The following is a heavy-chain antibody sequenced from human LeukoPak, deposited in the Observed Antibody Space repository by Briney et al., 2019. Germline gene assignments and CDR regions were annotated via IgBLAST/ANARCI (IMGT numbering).Heavy chain of an antibody. D-gene: IGHD6-19*01. Sequence: GGSLRLSCAASGFTFSNYAMSWVRQAPGKGLEWVALILYDGANKYYADSVKGRFTISRDHSKNTLYLQMNSLRAEDTAVYYCARGDDEIAVAASDFDYWGQGTLVTVSS. CDR2: ILYDGANK. CDR3: ARGDDEIAVAASDFDY. J-gene: IGHJ4*02. V-gene: IGHV3-30-3*01. CDR1: GFTFSNYA.